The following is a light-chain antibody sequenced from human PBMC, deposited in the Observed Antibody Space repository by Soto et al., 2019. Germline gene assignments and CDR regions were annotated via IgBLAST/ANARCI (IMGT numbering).Light chain of an antibody. V-gene: IGKV3-20*01. CDR1: QSVRSSY. CDR2: GAS. CDR3: QQYGSSPPFT. Sequence: EIVVTQSPGTLSLPPGERATLSCRASQSVRSSYLAWYQQKPGQAPRLLIYGASSRATGIPDRFSGSGSGTDFTLTISRLEPEDFAVYYCQQYGSSPPFTFGPGTKVDIK. J-gene: IGKJ3*01.